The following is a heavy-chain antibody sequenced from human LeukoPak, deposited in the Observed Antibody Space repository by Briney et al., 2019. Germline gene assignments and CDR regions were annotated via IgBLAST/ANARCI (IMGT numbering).Heavy chain of an antibody. CDR3: ASKGLVGAMAAFDY. CDR2: ISWNSGSI. V-gene: IGHV3-9*01. CDR1: GFTFDDYA. J-gene: IGHJ4*02. D-gene: IGHD1-26*01. Sequence: GGSLRLSCAASGFTFDDYAMHWVRQAPGKGLEWVSGISWNSGSIGYADSVKGRFTISRDNAKNSLYLQMNSLRAEDTAVYYCASKGLVGAMAAFDYWGQGTLVTVSS.